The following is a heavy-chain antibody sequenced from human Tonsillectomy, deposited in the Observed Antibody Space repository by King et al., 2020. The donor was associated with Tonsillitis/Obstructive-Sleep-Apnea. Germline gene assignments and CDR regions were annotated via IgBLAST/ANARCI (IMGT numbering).Heavy chain of an antibody. CDR3: VRDDKDGRHLDY. D-gene: IGHD2-15*01. V-gene: IGHV1-46*01. Sequence: VQLVQSGAEVKKPGASVKVSCKASGYTFTRNYVHWVRQAPGQGLEWMGMINPSDGITTYAQKFQGRVTMTRDTSTNTVNMDLSGLRAEDTAVYYCVRDDKDGRHLDYWGQGSLVSVSS. J-gene: IGHJ4*02. CDR2: INPSDGIT. CDR1: GYTFTRNY.